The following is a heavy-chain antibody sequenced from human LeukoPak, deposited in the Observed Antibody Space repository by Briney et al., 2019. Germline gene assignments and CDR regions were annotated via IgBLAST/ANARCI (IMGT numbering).Heavy chain of an antibody. CDR2: IHYSGST. V-gene: IGHV4-59*01. CDR3: ARDNGGSSGWYAGDAFDI. J-gene: IGHJ3*02. Sequence: SETLSLTCTVSGGSISSYYWSWIRQPPGKGLEWIGYIHYSGSTHYNPSLKSRVTISVDTSKNQVSLKLRSVTAADTAVYYCARDNGGSSGWYAGDAFDIWGQGTMVTVSS. CDR1: GGSISSYY. D-gene: IGHD6-19*01.